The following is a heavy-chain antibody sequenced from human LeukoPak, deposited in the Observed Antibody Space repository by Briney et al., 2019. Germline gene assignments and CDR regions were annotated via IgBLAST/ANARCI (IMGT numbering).Heavy chain of an antibody. Sequence: SVKVSCKASGGTFSSYAISWVRQAPGQGLEWMGGIIPIFGTANYAQKFQGRVTMTTDTSTSTAYMELRSLRSDDTAVYYCARDVGYFDYWGQGTLVTVSS. CDR2: IIPIFGTA. CDR1: GGTFSSYA. J-gene: IGHJ4*02. CDR3: ARDVGYFDY. V-gene: IGHV1-69*05.